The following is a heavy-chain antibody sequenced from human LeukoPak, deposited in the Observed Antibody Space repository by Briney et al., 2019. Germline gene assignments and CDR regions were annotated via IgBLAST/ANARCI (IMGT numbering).Heavy chain of an antibody. CDR2: ISYDGSNK. J-gene: IGHJ3*02. CDR1: GFTFSSYG. V-gene: IGHV3-30*03. CDR3: ASVVTPGANAFEI. D-gene: IGHD2-21*02. Sequence: GGSLRLSCAASGFTFSSYGMHWVRQAPGKGLEWVAVISYDGSNKYYADSVKGRFTISRDNSKNTLYLQMNSLRAEDTAVYFCASVVTPGANAFEIWGQGTMVTVSS.